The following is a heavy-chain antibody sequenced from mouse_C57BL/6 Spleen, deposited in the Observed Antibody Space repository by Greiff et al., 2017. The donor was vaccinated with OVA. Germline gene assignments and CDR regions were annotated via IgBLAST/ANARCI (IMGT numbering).Heavy chain of an antibody. D-gene: IGHD2-5*01. Sequence: QVQLQQSGPELVKPGASVKISCKASGYAFSSSWMNWVKQRPGKGLEWIGRIYPGDGDTNYNGKFKGKATLTADKSSSSAYMQLSGLTSENSAVYFCARAVTYYSNYSYFDYWGQGTTLTVSS. CDR3: ARAVTYYSNYSYFDY. V-gene: IGHV1-82*01. CDR2: IYPGDGDT. CDR1: GYAFSSSW. J-gene: IGHJ2*01.